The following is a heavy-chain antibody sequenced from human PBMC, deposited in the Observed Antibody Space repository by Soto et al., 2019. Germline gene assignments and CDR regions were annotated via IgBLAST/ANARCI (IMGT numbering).Heavy chain of an antibody. Sequence: AGGSLRLSCGASGFTFSSDGMHWVRQAPGKGLEWVAVISYDGSNKYYAASVKGRFTISRDNSKNTLYLQMNSLRAEDTAVYYCAKENRTDGDPDYYDSSGYYFDAFDIWGQGTMVTGS. V-gene: IGHV3-30*18. J-gene: IGHJ3*02. D-gene: IGHD3-22*01. CDR2: ISYDGSNK. CDR3: AKENRTDGDPDYYDSSGYYFDAFDI. CDR1: GFTFSSDG.